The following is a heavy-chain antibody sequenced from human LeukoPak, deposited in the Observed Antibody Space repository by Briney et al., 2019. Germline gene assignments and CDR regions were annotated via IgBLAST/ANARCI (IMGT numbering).Heavy chain of an antibody. V-gene: IGHV4-30-4*02. CDR2: IYYSGST. CDR1: GGSISSGDYY. CDR3: ARDWDDYGVDY. J-gene: IGHJ4*02. D-gene: IGHD4-17*01. Sequence: SETLSLTCTVSGGSISSGDYYWSWIRQPPGKGLEWIGYIYYSGSTYYNPSLKSRVTISVDTSKNQFSLKLSSVTAADTAVYYCARDWDDYGVDYWGQGTLVTVSS.